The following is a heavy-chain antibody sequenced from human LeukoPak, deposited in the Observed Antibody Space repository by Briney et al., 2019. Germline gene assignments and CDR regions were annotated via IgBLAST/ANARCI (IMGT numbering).Heavy chain of an antibody. CDR1: GYTFTGYY. V-gene: IGHV1-18*04. Sequence: RASVKVSCKASGYTFTGYYMHWVRQAPGQGLEWMGWISAYNGNTNYAQKLQGRVTMTTDTSTSTAYMELRSLRSDDTAVYYCARSSAVAGSPLDPWGQGTLVTVSS. J-gene: IGHJ5*02. CDR2: ISAYNGNT. CDR3: ARSSAVAGSPLDP. D-gene: IGHD6-19*01.